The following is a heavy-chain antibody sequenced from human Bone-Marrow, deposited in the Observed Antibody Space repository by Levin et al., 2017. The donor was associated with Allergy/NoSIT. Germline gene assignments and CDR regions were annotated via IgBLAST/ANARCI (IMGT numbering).Heavy chain of an antibody. J-gene: IGHJ6*02. V-gene: IGHV5-51*01. D-gene: IGHD3-10*01. CDR1: GYSFTSNW. Sequence: ASVKVSCKGSGYSFTSNWIAWVRQMPGKGLEWMGIIYPGDSDTRYSPSFQGQVTFSADKSINTAYLQWSSLKASDTAMYYCARLDLGGYYYYGMDVWGQGTTVTVSS. CDR2: IYPGDSDT. CDR3: ARLDLGGYYYYGMDV.